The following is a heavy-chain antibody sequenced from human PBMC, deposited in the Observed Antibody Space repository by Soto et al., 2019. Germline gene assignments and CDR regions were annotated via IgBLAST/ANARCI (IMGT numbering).Heavy chain of an antibody. CDR2: ISSSGSTI. Sequence: GGSLRLSCAASGFTFSSYEMNWVRQAPGKGLEWVSYISSSGSTIYYADPVKGRFTISRDNAKNSLYLQMNSLRAEDTAVYYCARDPPPYYYDSSGSQEDAFDIWGQGTMVTVSS. CDR1: GFTFSSYE. J-gene: IGHJ3*02. V-gene: IGHV3-48*03. D-gene: IGHD3-22*01. CDR3: ARDPPPYYYDSSGSQEDAFDI.